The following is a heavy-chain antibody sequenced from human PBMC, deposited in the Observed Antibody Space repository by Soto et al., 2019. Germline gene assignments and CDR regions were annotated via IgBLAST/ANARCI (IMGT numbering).Heavy chain of an antibody. V-gene: IGHV1-69*13. Sequence: GASVKVSCKASGGTFSSYAISWVRQAPGQGLEWMGGIIPIFGTANYAQKFQGRVTITADESTSTAYMELSSLRSEDTAVYYCARDPYDSYGMDVWGQGTTVTVSS. CDR2: IIPIFGTA. CDR1: GGTFSSYA. CDR3: ARDPYDSYGMDV. J-gene: IGHJ6*02. D-gene: IGHD2-2*01.